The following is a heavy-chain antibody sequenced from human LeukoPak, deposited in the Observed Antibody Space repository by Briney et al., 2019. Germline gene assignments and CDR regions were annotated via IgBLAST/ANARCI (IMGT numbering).Heavy chain of an antibody. J-gene: IGHJ4*02. D-gene: IGHD6-13*01. CDR1: GGSISSSSYY. CDR2: IYYSGST. V-gene: IGHV4-39*01. CDR3: TTVLISGIGAAGLYY. Sequence: SETLSLTCTVSGGSISSSSYYWGWIRQPPGKGLEWMGSIYYSGSTYYNPSLKSRVTISVDTSKNQFSLKLRTVTAADTAVYYSTTVLISGIGAAGLYYCGQGSQVTVSS.